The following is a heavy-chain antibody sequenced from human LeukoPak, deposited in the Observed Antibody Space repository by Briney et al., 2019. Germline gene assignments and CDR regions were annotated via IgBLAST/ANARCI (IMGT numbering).Heavy chain of an antibody. CDR2: IKSKTDGGTT. Sequence: GGSLRLSCAASGFTFSNAWMNWVRQAPGKGLEWVGRIKSKTDGGTTDYAAPVKGRFTISRDDSKNTLYLQMNSLKTEDAAVYYCARSFYGSGSFYSGVDYWGQGTLVTVSS. V-gene: IGHV3-15*07. CDR1: GFTFSNAW. D-gene: IGHD3-10*01. J-gene: IGHJ4*02. CDR3: ARSFYGSGSFYSGVDY.